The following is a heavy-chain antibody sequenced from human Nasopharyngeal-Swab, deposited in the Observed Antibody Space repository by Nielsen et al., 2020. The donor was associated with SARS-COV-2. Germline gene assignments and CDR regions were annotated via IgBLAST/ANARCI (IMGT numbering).Heavy chain of an antibody. V-gene: IGHV4-59*13. J-gene: IGHJ6*02. CDR2: IYYSGST. D-gene: IGHD6-6*01. CDR1: GGSISSYY. Sequence: SETLSLTCTVSGGSISSYYWSWIRQPPGKGLEWIGYIYYSGSTNYNPSLKSRVTISVDTSKNQFSLKLSSVTAAGTAVYYCARFSVLYGMDVWGQGTTVTVSS. CDR3: ARFSVLYGMDV.